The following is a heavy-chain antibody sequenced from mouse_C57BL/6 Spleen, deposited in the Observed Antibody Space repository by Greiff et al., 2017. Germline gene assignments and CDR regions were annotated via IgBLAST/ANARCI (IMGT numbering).Heavy chain of an antibody. CDR3: ARRGDPGPLYAMDY. CDR1: GFTFSSYT. V-gene: IGHV5-9*01. D-gene: IGHD2-13*01. CDR2: ISGGGGNT. J-gene: IGHJ4*01. Sequence: EVKLMESGGGLVKPGGSLKLSCAASGFTFSSYTMSWVRQTPEKRLEWVATISGGGGNTYYPDSVKGRVTISRDNAKNTLYLQMSSLRSEDTALYYCARRGDPGPLYAMDYWGQGTSVTVSS.